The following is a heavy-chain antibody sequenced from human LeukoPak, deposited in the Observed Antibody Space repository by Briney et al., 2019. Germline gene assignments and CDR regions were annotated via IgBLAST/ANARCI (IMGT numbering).Heavy chain of an antibody. J-gene: IGHJ5*02. V-gene: IGHV3-30*02. CDR1: GFTFSSYG. D-gene: IGHD3-10*01. Sequence: GGSLRLSCAASGFTFSSYGMHWVRQAPGKGLEWVAFIRYDGSNKYYADSVKGRFTISRDNSKNTLYLQMNSLRAEDTAVYYCAKKYYGSGSYYRINWFDPWGQGTLVTVSS. CDR2: IRYDGSNK. CDR3: AKKYYGSGSYYRINWFDP.